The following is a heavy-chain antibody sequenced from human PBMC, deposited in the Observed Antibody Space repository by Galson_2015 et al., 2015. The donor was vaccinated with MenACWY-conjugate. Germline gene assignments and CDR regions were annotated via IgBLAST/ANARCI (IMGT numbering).Heavy chain of an antibody. Sequence: SGDSISGYFWSWIRQPPGKGLEWIGYISYSGSTKYNPSLKSRVTISVDTSRNQFSLRLTSVTAADTALYYCARDNTATVIDYGTDVWGQGTTVTVSS. V-gene: IGHV4-59*01. CDR2: ISYSGST. CDR1: GDSISGYF. J-gene: IGHJ6*02. CDR3: ARDNTATVIDYGTDV. D-gene: IGHD3-16*02.